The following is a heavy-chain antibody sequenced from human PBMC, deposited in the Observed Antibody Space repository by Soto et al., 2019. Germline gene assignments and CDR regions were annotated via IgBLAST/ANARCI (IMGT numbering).Heavy chain of an antibody. J-gene: IGHJ4*02. Sequence: QITLKESGPTLVKPTQTLTLTCTYSGFSLRTTGVGVGWIRQPPGKVLEWLGLIYWNDDKRYSPSLKSRLTLTSDISKSQVVLTMTNMDPVDTATYYCAHTWGLPFDYWGQGTLVIVSS. V-gene: IGHV2-5*01. D-gene: IGHD3-16*01. CDR2: IYWNDDK. CDR3: AHTWGLPFDY. CDR1: GFSLRTTGVG.